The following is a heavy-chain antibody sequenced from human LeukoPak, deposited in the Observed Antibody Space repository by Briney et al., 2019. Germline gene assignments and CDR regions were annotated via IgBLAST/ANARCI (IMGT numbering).Heavy chain of an antibody. CDR1: GGTFSSYA. CDR2: IIPIFGTA. J-gene: IGHJ4*02. CDR3: ARSPNYQLLSGTYFDY. Sequence: GASVKVSCKASGGTFSSYAISWVRQAPGQGLEWMGGIIPIFGTANYAQKFQGRVTITTDESTSTAYMELSSLRSEDTAVYYCARSPNYQLLSGTYFDYWGQGTLVTVSS. V-gene: IGHV1-69*05. D-gene: IGHD2-2*01.